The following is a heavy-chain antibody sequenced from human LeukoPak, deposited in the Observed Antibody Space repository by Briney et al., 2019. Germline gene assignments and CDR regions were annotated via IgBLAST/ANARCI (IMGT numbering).Heavy chain of an antibody. Sequence: KPSETLSLTCTVSGGSISSSSYYWGWIRQPPGKGLEWIGSIYYSGSTYYNPSLKSRVTISVDTSKNQFSLKLSSVTAADTAVYYCARLDITMVRGVSLFDYWGQGTLVTVSS. J-gene: IGHJ4*02. V-gene: IGHV4-39*01. CDR2: IYYSGST. CDR1: GGSISSSSYY. CDR3: ARLDITMVRGVSLFDY. D-gene: IGHD3-10*01.